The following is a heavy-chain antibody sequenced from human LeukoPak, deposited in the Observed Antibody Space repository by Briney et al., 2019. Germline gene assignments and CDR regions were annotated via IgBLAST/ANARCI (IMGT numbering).Heavy chain of an antibody. CDR3: ARGAGITGNNWVRLDYFDF. J-gene: IGHJ4*02. D-gene: IGHD1-20*01. Sequence: ASVKVSCKTSGYAFIGYYIYWVRQAPGQGLEWMGRINPNSGDTNYAQKFQARVTITRDKPINTAYMGLTSLTSDDRAVYYCARGAGITGNNWVRLDYFDFWGQGTLVTVSS. CDR1: GYAFIGYY. CDR2: INPNSGDT. V-gene: IGHV1-2*06.